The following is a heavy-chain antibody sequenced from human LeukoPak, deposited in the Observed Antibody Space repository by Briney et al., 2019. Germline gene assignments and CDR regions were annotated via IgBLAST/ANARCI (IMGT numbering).Heavy chain of an antibody. D-gene: IGHD1-26*01. V-gene: IGHV4-61*02. CDR2: IYSSGST. Sequence: SQTLSLTCTVSHGSITSGNYHWSWIRQPAGKGLEWIGRIYSSGSTNSNPSLKSRVTISRDTSKNQCSLDLISVTAADTAVYYCAVRVGGNAFDIWGQGTMVTVSS. CDR1: HGSITSGNYH. J-gene: IGHJ3*02. CDR3: AVRVGGNAFDI.